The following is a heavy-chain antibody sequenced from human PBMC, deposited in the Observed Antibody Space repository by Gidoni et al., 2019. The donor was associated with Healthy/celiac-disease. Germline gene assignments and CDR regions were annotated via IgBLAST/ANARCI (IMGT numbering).Heavy chain of an antibody. D-gene: IGHD2-2*02. Sequence: EVLLVESGGGLVQPGRSLRLSCSASGLTFGDYSMSWVRQAPWKGLEVVGFIRSKAYGGTTEYAASVKGRFTISRDDSKSIAYLKMNSLKTEDTAVYYCTRERIRGYCSSTSCYTNYYYGMDVWGQGTTVTVSS. CDR3: TRERIRGYCSSTSCYTNYYYGMDV. V-gene: IGHV3-49*04. J-gene: IGHJ6*02. CDR1: GLTFGDYS. CDR2: IRSKAYGGTT.